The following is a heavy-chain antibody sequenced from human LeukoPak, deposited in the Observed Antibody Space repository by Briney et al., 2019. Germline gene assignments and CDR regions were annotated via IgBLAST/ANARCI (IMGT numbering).Heavy chain of an antibody. V-gene: IGHV3-21*04. Sequence: PGGSLRLSCAASGFTFSSYSMNWVRQAPGKGLEWVSSISSSSSYIYYADSVKGRFTISRDNAKNSLYLQMNSLRAEDTAVYYCAKSPGYTVVVHFDYWGQGTLVTVSS. D-gene: IGHD2-15*01. J-gene: IGHJ4*02. CDR3: AKSPGYTVVVHFDY. CDR1: GFTFSSYS. CDR2: ISSSSSYI.